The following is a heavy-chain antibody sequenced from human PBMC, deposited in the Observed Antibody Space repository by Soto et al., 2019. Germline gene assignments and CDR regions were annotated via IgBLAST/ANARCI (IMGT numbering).Heavy chain of an antibody. D-gene: IGHD5-12*01. CDR2: ISSSGSTI. Sequence: EVQLVESGGGLVQPGGSLRLSCAASGFTFSSYEMNWVRQAPGKGLEWVSYISSSGSTIYYADSVKGRFTISRDNAKNSLYLQLNSLRAEDTAVYYCARDSGGGYSGYIFYYYYGMDVWRQGTTVTVSS. J-gene: IGHJ6*02. V-gene: IGHV3-48*03. CDR1: GFTFSSYE. CDR3: ARDSGGGYSGYIFYYYYGMDV.